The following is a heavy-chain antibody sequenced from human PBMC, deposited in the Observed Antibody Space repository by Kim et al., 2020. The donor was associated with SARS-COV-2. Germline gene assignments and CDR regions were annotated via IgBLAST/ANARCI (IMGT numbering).Heavy chain of an antibody. CDR3: ARASPITMVRGVISWFDP. Sequence: SETLSLTCTVSGGSISSYYWSWIRQPPGKGLEWIGYIYYSGSTNYNPSLKSRVTISVDTSKNQFSLKLSSVTAADTAVYYCARASPITMVRGVISWFDP. D-gene: IGHD3-10*01. J-gene: IGHJ5*02. CDR1: GGSISSYY. V-gene: IGHV4-59*01. CDR2: IYYSGST.